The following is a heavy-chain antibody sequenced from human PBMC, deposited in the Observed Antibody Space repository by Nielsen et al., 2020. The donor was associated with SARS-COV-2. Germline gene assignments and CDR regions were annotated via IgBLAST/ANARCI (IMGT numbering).Heavy chain of an antibody. V-gene: IGHV4-34*01. CDR3: ARAASRFTMIVVVMTGASYYFDY. CDR1: GGSISSYY. D-gene: IGHD3-22*01. Sequence: SETLSLTCTVSGGSISSYYWSWIRQPPGKGLEWIGEINHSGSTNYNPSLKSRVTISVDTSKNQFSLKLSSVTAADTAVYYCARAASRFTMIVVVMTGASYYFDYWGQGTLVTVSS. J-gene: IGHJ4*02. CDR2: INHSGST.